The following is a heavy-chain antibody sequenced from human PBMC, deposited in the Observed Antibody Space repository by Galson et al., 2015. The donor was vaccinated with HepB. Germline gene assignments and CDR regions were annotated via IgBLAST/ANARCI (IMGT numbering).Heavy chain of an antibody. Sequence: SCKASGYTFTTYGLSTYGLTWVRQAPGQGLEWMGWIGAYNGNTIYGQKFQGRVTMTTDTSTSTAYMELRSLRSDDTAMYYCASGGSGGATNDYWGQGTLVTVSS. J-gene: IGHJ4*02. CDR1: GYTFTTYG. D-gene: IGHD1-26*01. CDR2: IGAYNGNT. V-gene: IGHV1-18*04. CDR3: ASGGSGGATNDY.